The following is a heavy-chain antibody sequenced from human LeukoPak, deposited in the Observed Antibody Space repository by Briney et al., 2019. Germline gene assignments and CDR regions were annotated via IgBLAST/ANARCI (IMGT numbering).Heavy chain of an antibody. Sequence: GGSLRLSCAASEFTFSNYWMHWVRQAPGEGLVWVSRIDNDGRDTIYADSVKGRFTISRDNGKNTLYLQMNCLRAEDTAVYYCARGGYHHGFDIWGQGTLVTVSS. CDR2: IDNDGRDT. D-gene: IGHD1-14*01. J-gene: IGHJ3*02. V-gene: IGHV3-74*01. CDR3: ARGGYHHGFDI. CDR1: EFTFSNYW.